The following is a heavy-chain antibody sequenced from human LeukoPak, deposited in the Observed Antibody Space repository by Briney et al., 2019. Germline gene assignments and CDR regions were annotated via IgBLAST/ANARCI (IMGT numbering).Heavy chain of an antibody. CDR1: GFTFSTHS. CDR2: ITGSGENI. CDR3: ARGGSRQPFDY. J-gene: IGHJ4*02. D-gene: IGHD1-26*01. Sequence: PGGSLRLSCVGSGFTFSTHSMTWVRQVPGKGLEWVSSITGSGENIYYADLLKGRFSISRGNAKNSLYLQMNRLRAEDTAVYYCARGGSRQPFDYWGQGTLVTLSS. V-gene: IGHV3-21*04.